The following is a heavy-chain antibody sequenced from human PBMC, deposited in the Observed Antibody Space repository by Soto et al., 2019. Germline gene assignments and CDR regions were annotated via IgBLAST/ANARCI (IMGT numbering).Heavy chain of an antibody. Sequence: VQLVESGGGVVQPGRSLRLSCAASGFTFSSYWMSWVRQAPGKGLEWVANIKQDGSEKYYVDSVKGRFTISRDNAKNSLYLQMNSLRAEDTAVYYCARALRGYSYGYAFDYWGQGTLVTVSS. CDR3: ARALRGYSYGYAFDY. J-gene: IGHJ4*02. CDR1: GFTFSSYW. V-gene: IGHV3-7*01. CDR2: IKQDGSEK. D-gene: IGHD5-18*01.